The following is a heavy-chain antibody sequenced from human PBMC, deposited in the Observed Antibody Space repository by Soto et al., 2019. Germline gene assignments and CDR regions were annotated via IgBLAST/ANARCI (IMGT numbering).Heavy chain of an antibody. V-gene: IGHV3-23*01. D-gene: IGHD2-2*02. CDR2: ISGSGGST. Sequence: GGSLRLSCAASGFTFSSYAMSWVRQAPGKGLEWVSAISGSGGSTYYADSVRGRFTISRDNSKNTLYLQMNSLRAEDTAVYYCAKNGAAIQVAPFDYWGQGTLVTVSS. CDR3: AKNGAAIQVAPFDY. CDR1: GFTFSSYA. J-gene: IGHJ4*02.